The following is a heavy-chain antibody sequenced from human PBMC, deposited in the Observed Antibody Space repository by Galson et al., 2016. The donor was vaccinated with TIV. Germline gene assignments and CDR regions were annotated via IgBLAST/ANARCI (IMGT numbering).Heavy chain of an antibody. CDR2: IIPLFSTA. CDR3: AKCRNTAMDTYYYYYGLDV. V-gene: IGHV1-69*13. Sequence: SVKVSCKASRGSFSSHVFSWVRQAPGQGLEWMGGIIPLFSTANYAQKFQGRVTITADESTSTVYMELRSPRSGDTAVYYCAKCRNTAMDTYYYYYGLDVWGQGTTVTVSS. CDR1: RGSFSSHV. D-gene: IGHD5-18*01. J-gene: IGHJ6*02.